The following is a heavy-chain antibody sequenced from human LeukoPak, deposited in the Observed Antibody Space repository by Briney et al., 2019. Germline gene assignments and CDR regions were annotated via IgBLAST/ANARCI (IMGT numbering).Heavy chain of an antibody. CDR1: GYSISSGYF. CDR3: ARLSGLLVVVPAAINFDY. J-gene: IGHJ4*02. V-gene: IGHV4-38-2*02. Sequence: SETLSLTCTVSGYSISSGYFWGWIRQPPGKGLEWIGSIYHSGSTSYNPSLKSRLTISVDTSKNQFSLKLSSVTAADTAVYYCARLSGLLVVVPAAINFDYWGQGTLVTVSS. D-gene: IGHD2-2*01. CDR2: IYHSGST.